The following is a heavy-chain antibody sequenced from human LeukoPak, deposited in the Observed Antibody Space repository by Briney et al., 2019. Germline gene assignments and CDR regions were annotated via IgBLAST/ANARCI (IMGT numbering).Heavy chain of an antibody. CDR3: ARDYDSSGYYDY. CDR2: LYYSGST. Sequence: SETLSLTCAVSGYSISSGYYWGWIRQPPGKGLEWIGSLYYSGSTYYNPSLKSRVTISVDTSKNQFSLKLSSVTAADTAVYYCARDYDSSGYYDYWGQGTLVTVSS. V-gene: IGHV4-38-2*01. D-gene: IGHD3-22*01. J-gene: IGHJ4*02. CDR1: GYSISSGYY.